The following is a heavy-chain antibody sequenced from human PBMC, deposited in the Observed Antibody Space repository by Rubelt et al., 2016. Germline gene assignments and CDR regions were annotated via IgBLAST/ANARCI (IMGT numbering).Heavy chain of an antibody. V-gene: IGHV3-53*01. CDR2: IYSGGST. J-gene: IGHJ4*02. CDR1: GYPIRSGYY. CDR3: ARSGSGWDFNY. D-gene: IGHD6-19*01. Sequence: VQLQESGPGLVKPSETLSLTCHVSGYPIRSGYYWGWIRQAPGKGLEWVSIIYSGGSTYYADSVKGRFTISRDNSRNILHLQMNSLRAEDTAVYYCARSGSGWDFNYWGQGTLVTVSS.